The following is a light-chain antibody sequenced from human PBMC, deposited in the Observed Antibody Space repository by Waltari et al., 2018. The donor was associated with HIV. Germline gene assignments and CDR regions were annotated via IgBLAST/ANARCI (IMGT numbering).Light chain of an antibody. V-gene: IGLV4-69*02. CDR3: QTWGTGSVV. J-gene: IGLJ2*01. Sequence: QLVVTQPPSVSASLGASVKLTCTLSSGHSAYAIAWLQQQPEKGPRYLRRLHSDGTHTKGDGIPDRFSGSSSGTERYLTISSLQSEDGADYYCQTWGTGSVVFGGGTKVTVL. CDR2: LHSDGTH. CDR1: SGHSAYA.